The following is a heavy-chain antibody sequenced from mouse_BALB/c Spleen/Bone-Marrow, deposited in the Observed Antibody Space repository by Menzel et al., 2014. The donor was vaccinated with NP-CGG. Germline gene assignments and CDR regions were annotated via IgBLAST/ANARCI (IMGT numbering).Heavy chain of an antibody. CDR2: IYPGTSDT. J-gene: IGHJ4*01. V-gene: IGHV1-5*01. CDR3: TRGITTVVATRAMDY. Sequence: EVQRVESGTVLARPGASVKMSCKASGYTFTSYWMHWVKQRPGQGLEWIGAIYPGTSDTSYNQKFKGKAKLTAVTSTSTAYMDLSSLTNEDSAVYYCTRGITTVVATRAMDYWGQGTSVTVSS. D-gene: IGHD1-1*01. CDR1: GYTFTSYW.